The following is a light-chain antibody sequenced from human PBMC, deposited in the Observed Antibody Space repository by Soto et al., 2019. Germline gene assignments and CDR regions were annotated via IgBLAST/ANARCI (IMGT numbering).Light chain of an antibody. V-gene: IGLV2-23*01. CDR2: EGS. Sequence: VLPQAASVSVSPGQSITISCTGTSSDVGSYNLVSWYQQHPGKAPKLMIYEGSKRPSGVSNRFSGSKSGNTASLTISGLQAEDEADYYCCSYAGSLYVFGNGTKVTVL. CDR3: CSYAGSLYV. CDR1: SSDVGSYNL. J-gene: IGLJ1*01.